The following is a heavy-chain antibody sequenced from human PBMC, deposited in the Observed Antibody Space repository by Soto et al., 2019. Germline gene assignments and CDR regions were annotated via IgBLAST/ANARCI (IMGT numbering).Heavy chain of an antibody. V-gene: IGHV4-4*02. J-gene: IGHJ6*02. Sequence: SETLSLTCAVSGGSISSSNWWSWVRQPPGKGLEWIGEIYHSGSTNYNPSLKSRVTISVDKSKNQFSLKLSSVTAADTAVYYCARAEGGNYYGMDVWGQGTTVTVSS. CDR1: GGSISSSNW. CDR2: IYHSGST. CDR3: ARAEGGNYYGMDV. D-gene: IGHD3-16*01.